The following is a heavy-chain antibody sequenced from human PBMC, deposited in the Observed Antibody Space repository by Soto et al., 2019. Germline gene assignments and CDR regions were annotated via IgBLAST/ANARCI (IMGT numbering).Heavy chain of an antibody. CDR2: ISSSSSTI. CDR1: GFTFSSYS. V-gene: IGHV3-48*02. D-gene: IGHD6-19*01. CDR3: ASPDSRGWYGGGWFDP. J-gene: IGHJ5*02. Sequence: GSLRLSCAASGFTFSSYSMNWVRQAPGKGLEWVSYISSSSSTIYYADSVKGRFTISRDNAKNPLYLQMNSLRDEDTAVYYCASPDSRGWYGGGWFDPWGQGTLVTVSS.